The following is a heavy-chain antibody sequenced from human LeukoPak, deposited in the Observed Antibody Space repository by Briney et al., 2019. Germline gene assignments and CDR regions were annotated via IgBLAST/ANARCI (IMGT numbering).Heavy chain of an antibody. Sequence: GASVKVSCKASGYTFTGYYMHWVRQAPGQGLEWMGRINPNSGGTNYAQKFQGRVTMTRDTSISTAYIELSRLRSDDTAVYYCARAGKYCSSTSCYTRINWFDPWGQGTLVTVSS. J-gene: IGHJ5*02. V-gene: IGHV1-2*06. D-gene: IGHD2-2*02. CDR2: INPNSGGT. CDR3: ARAGKYCSSTSCYTRINWFDP. CDR1: GYTFTGYY.